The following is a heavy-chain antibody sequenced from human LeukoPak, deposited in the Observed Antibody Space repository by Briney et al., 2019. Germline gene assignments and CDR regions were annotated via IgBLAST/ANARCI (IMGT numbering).Heavy chain of an antibody. Sequence: GGSLRLSCVASGFTFSSYWMHWVRQDPRKGLVWVSRINGDGRNINYADSVRGRFTISRDNAKDTLYLQMNTLRVEDTAVYYCTRDLMDYDVSTGLHHYYMDVWGQGTTVTVSS. V-gene: IGHV3-74*01. D-gene: IGHD3-9*01. J-gene: IGHJ6*02. CDR2: INGDGRNI. CDR3: TRDLMDYDVSTGLHHYYMDV. CDR1: GFTFSSYW.